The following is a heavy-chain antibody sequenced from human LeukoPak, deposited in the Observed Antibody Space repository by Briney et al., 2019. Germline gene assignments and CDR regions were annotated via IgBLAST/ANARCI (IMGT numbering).Heavy chain of an antibody. V-gene: IGHV4-59*01. CDR2: IYYSGSTNYNPSL. Sequence: PSETLSLTCTVSGGSISSSYWSWIRQPPGKGLEWIGYIYYSGSTNYNPSLNYNPSLKSRVTISIDTSKNQFSLKLSSVTAADTAFYYCARASAWYKLNVWGQGTLVTVSS. CDR1: GGSISSSY. D-gene: IGHD6-19*01. J-gene: IGHJ4*02. CDR3: ARASAWYKLNV.